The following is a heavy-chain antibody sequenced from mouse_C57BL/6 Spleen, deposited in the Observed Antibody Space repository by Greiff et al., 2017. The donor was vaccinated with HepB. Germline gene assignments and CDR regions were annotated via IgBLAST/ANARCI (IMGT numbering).Heavy chain of an antibody. V-gene: IGHV1-50*01. CDR2: IDPSDSYT. J-gene: IGHJ3*01. CDR1: GYTFTSYW. D-gene: IGHD1-1*01. CDR3: ARNYYGSSPWFAY. Sequence: QQSCKASGYTFTSYWMQWVKQRPGQGLEWIGEIDPSDSYTNYNQKFKGKATLTVDTSSSTAYMQLSSLTSEDSAVYYCARNYYGSSPWFAYGGQGTLVTVSA.